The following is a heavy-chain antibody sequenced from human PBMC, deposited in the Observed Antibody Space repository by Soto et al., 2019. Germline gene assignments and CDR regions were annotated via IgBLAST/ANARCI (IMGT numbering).Heavy chain of an antibody. CDR1: GGSISSGGYY. V-gene: IGHV4-31*03. CDR2: IHYSGST. CDR3: AREGDSSSSGNDY. J-gene: IGHJ4*02. D-gene: IGHD6-6*01. Sequence: NPSETLSLTCTVSGGSISSGGYYWSWIRQHPGKGLEWIGYIHYSGSTYYNPSLKSRVTISVDTSKNQFSLKLSSVTAADTAVYYCAREGDSSSSGNDYWGQGTLVTVS.